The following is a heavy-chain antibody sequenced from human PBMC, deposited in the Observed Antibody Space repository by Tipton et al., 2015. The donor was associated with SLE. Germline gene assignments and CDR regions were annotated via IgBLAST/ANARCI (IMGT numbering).Heavy chain of an antibody. Sequence: QLVQSGGGLVQPGGSLRLSCAASGFTFSNYEINWVRQAPGKGLEWISYISSSGSTIYYADSVKGRFTISRDNAKNSLYLQMNSLRAEDTAIYYCAREYSDYETFFDYWGQGTLVTVSS. V-gene: IGHV3-48*03. CDR1: GFTFSNYE. CDR2: ISSSGSTI. J-gene: IGHJ4*02. D-gene: IGHD5-12*01. CDR3: AREYSDYETFFDY.